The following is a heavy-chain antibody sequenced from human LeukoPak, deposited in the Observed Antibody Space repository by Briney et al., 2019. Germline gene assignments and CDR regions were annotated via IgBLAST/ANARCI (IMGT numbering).Heavy chain of an antibody. CDR1: GGSISSGSYY. D-gene: IGHD3-22*01. J-gene: IGHJ4*02. Sequence: SQTLPLTCTVSGGSISSGSYYWNWIRQPAGTGLEWIGRIYASGITNYHPSLKSRVAISVDTSKNQFSLRLSYVTAADTAVYYCASGADSSNYFLYYWGQGILVTVSS. V-gene: IGHV4-61*02. CDR2: IYASGIT. CDR3: ASGADSSNYFLYY.